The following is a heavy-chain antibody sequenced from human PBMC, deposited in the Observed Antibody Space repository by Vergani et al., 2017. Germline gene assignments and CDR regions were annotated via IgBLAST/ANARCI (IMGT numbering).Heavy chain of an antibody. Sequence: QVQLQQWGGGLLKPSETLSLTCVVNGGSFTSYHWTWIRQSPGEGLEWVGDIDHTGRPDYNPSLKSRLTMSVDKSRNQFSLTLSSVTATDTAIYFCARVKTETNGHLYYYYYMDVWGKGTAVTVS. V-gene: IGHV4-34*01. CDR2: IDHTGRP. CDR3: ARVKTETNGHLYYYYYMDV. CDR1: GGSFTSYH. J-gene: IGHJ6*03. D-gene: IGHD2-8*01.